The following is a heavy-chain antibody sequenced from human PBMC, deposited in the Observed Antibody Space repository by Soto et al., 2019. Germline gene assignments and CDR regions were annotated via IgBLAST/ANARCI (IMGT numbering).Heavy chain of an antibody. V-gene: IGHV1-69*01. D-gene: IGHD1-1*01. CDR2: SIPVFAIT. CDR1: GDTFSSYG. Sequence: QVQLVQSGAEVKKPGSSVKVSCSASGDTFSSYGISWVRQAPGQGLEWLGGSIPVFAITKYAQKFQGRITFTSDDSSSTTYMDLSSLSSEDTAVYYCARAKFHFERDGSSFTTHFDHWGQGTPVTVSS. CDR3: ARAKFHFERDGSSFTTHFDH. J-gene: IGHJ4*02.